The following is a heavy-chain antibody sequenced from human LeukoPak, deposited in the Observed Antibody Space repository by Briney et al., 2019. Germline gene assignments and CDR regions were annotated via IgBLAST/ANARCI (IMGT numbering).Heavy chain of an antibody. D-gene: IGHD5-24*01. J-gene: IGHJ3*02. V-gene: IGHV3-21*01. Sequence: GGSLRLSCAASGFTFSSYSMNWVRQAPGKGLEWVSSISSSSSYIYYADSVKGRFTISRDNAKNSLYLRMNSLRAEDTAVYYCARGPARDHDAFDIWGQGTMVTVSS. CDR2: ISSSSSYI. CDR3: ARGPARDHDAFDI. CDR1: GFTFSSYS.